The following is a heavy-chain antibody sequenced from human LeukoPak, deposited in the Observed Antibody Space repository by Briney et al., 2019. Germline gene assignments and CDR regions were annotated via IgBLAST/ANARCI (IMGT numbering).Heavy chain of an antibody. V-gene: IGHV3-48*02. CDR2: ISSSSSTI. CDR1: GFTFSDFS. CDR3: ARVFDS. J-gene: IGHJ5*01. Sequence: GGSLRLSCAASGFTFSDFSMNWVRQTPGKGLEWVSYISSSSSTIYYADSVKGRFAISRDNAKNSLYLQMNSLRDEDTAVYCCARVFDSWGLGTLVTVSS.